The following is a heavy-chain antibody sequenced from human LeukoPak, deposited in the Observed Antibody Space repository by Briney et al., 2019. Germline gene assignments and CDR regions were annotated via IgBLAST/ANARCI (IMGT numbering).Heavy chain of an antibody. CDR3: ATRVGVVGGGYYYMDV. Sequence: PSETLSLTCAVSGASISSYYWSWIRQPPGKGLEWIGYIYYSGNTKYNPSLKSRVTISVDTSKNQFSLKLSSVTAADTAVYYCATRVGVVGGGYYYMDVWGKGTTVTVSS. V-gene: IGHV4-59*01. J-gene: IGHJ6*03. CDR2: IYYSGNT. D-gene: IGHD2-21*01. CDR1: GASISSYY.